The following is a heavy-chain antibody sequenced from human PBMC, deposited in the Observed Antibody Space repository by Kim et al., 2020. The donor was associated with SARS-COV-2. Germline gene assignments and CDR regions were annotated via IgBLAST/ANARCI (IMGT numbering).Heavy chain of an antibody. V-gene: IGHV1-18*04. CDR3: ARDPNYCSSTSCYKLDYYYYGMDV. D-gene: IGHD2-2*02. Sequence: ASVKVSCKASGYTFTSYGISWVRQAPGQGLEWMGWISAYNGNTNYAQKLQGRVTMTTDTSTSTAYMELRSLRSDDTAVYYCARDPNYCSSTSCYKLDYYYYGMDVWGQGTTVTVSS. CDR2: ISAYNGNT. J-gene: IGHJ6*02. CDR1: GYTFTSYG.